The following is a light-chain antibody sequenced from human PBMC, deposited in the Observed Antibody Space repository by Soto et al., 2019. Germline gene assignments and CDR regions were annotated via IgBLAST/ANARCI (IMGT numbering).Light chain of an antibody. V-gene: IGLV6-57*04. Sequence: NFMLTQPHSVSESPGKTVTISCTRSSGRVASNYVQWYQQRPGSAPTTVTFEDDQRPSGVPDRFSGSIDSSSNSAFLTISGLKTEDEADYYCQSYDSPKEVFGGGTKVTVL. CDR3: QSYDSPKEV. CDR1: SGRVASNY. J-gene: IGLJ3*02. CDR2: EDD.